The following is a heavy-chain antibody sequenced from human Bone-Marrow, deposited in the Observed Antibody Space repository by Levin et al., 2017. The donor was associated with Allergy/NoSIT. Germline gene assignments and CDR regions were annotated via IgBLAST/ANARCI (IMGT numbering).Heavy chain of an antibody. J-gene: IGHJ6*02. CDR3: AKGHRPPAAGNTILRGYYYGMDV. V-gene: IGHV3-30*18. Sequence: GESLKISCAASGFTFSSYGMHWVRQAPGKGLEWVAVISYDGSNKYYADSVKGRFTISRDNSKNTLYLQMNSLRAEDTAVYYCAKGHRPPAAGNTILRGYYYGMDVWGQGTTVTVSS. D-gene: IGHD6-13*01. CDR1: GFTFSSYG. CDR2: ISYDGSNK.